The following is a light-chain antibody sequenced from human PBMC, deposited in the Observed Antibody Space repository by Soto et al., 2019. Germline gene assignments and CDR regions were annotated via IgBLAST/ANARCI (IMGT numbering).Light chain of an antibody. CDR2: AAS. CDR3: QQVESYPST. CDR1: QGISSF. V-gene: IGKV1-9*01. J-gene: IGKJ4*01. Sequence: IQLTQTPSSLYAGVGDRVTITFLSSQGISSFLAWYQQKPGKAPKLLIYAASSLQSGVPSRFSGSGFGTDFTLTITSLQPEDFATYYCQQVESYPSTFGGGTKVDIK.